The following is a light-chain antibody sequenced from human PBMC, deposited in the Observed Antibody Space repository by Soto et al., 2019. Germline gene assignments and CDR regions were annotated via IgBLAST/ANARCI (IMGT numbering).Light chain of an antibody. J-gene: IGKJ1*01. CDR3: QQYYSTPT. Sequence: DIVMTQSPDSLAVSLGERVLINCKSSQSVLYSSSNKNYLAWYQQKPGQPPKLLIYWASTRESGVPDRFSGSGSGTDFTLSIRSLQAEDVAVYYCQQYYSTPTFGQGTKVEIK. CDR2: WAS. V-gene: IGKV4-1*01. CDR1: QSVLYSSSNKNY.